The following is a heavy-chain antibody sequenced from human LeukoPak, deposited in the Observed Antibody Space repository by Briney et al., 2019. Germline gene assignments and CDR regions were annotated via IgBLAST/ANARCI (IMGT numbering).Heavy chain of an antibody. CDR2: IYTSRST. J-gene: IGHJ6*03. CDR3: ARGKSSGYGNYYYYYYMDV. Sequence: PSEPLSLTCAVYGGSFSGYYWSWLRQPAGNGLEWIGRIYTSRSTNYNHSLKSRVTISVYTSKNQFSLKLRSVTAADTAVYYCARGKSSGYGNYYYYYYMDVWGKGTTVTISS. D-gene: IGHD3-22*01. CDR1: GGSFSGYY. V-gene: IGHV4-59*10.